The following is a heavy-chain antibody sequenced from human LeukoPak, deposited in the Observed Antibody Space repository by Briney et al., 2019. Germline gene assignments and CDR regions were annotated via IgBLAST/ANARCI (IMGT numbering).Heavy chain of an antibody. CDR1: GYTFNTYG. CDR2: ISPYNGNT. CDR3: ARWAGRLISSSWLEY. Sequence: ASVKVSCKPYGYTFNTYGITWVRQAPGQGLEWMGWISPYNGNTGYAQKFRGRVTITRNTSISTAYMELSSLRSEDTAVYYCARWAGRLISSSWLEYWGQGTLVTVSS. V-gene: IGHV1-8*03. J-gene: IGHJ4*02. D-gene: IGHD6-13*01.